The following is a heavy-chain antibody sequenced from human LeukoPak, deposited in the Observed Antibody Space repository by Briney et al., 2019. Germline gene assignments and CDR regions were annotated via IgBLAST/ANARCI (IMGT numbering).Heavy chain of an antibody. J-gene: IGHJ2*01. CDR3: ARARGVVPAVPSGSYSWYFDL. CDR1: GYSISSGYY. V-gene: IGHV4-38-2*01. CDR2: IYYSGST. D-gene: IGHD1-26*01. Sequence: TSETLSLTCAVSGYSISSGYYWGWIRQPPGKGLEWIGSIYYSGSTYYNPSLKSRVTISVDTSKNQFSLNLRSVTAADTAVYYCARARGVVPAVPSGSYSWYFDLWGRGTLVTVSS.